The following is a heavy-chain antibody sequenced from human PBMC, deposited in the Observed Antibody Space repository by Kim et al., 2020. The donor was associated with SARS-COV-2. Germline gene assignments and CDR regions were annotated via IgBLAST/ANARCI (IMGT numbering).Heavy chain of an antibody. D-gene: IGHD4-4*01. Sequence: DYVKGRFTISRDKSKTGLDLQMNSLRVEDTAVYYCARDVTVTAHYYYGMDVWGQGTTVTVSS. V-gene: IGHV3-30*07. J-gene: IGHJ6*02. CDR3: ARDVTVTAHYYYGMDV.